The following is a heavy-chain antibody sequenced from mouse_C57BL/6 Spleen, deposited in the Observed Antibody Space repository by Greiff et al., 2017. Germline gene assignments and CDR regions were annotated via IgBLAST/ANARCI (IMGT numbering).Heavy chain of an antibody. CDR2: IDPANGNT. V-gene: IGHV14-3*01. D-gene: IGHD1-1*01. CDR3: AHYYGSSYAWFAD. Sequence: EVQLQQSVAELVRPGASVKLSCTASGFNIKNTYMHWVKQRPEQGLEWIGRIDPANGNTKYAPKFQGKATITVDKSSNTAYLQLSSLTSEATAIYYCAHYYGSSYAWFADWGQGTLVTVSA. J-gene: IGHJ3*01. CDR1: GFNIKNTY.